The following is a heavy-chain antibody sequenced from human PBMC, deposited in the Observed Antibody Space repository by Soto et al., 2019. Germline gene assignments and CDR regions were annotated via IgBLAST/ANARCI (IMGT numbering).Heavy chain of an antibody. J-gene: IGHJ4*02. Sequence: QVQLQESGPGLVKPSETLSLTCTVSGGSISSYYWSWIRQPPGKGLEWIGYIYYSGSTNYNPSLKSRVTISVDTSKNQFSLKLSSVTAADTAVYYCAVTTVTTYERVAYFDYWGQGTLVTVFS. CDR2: IYYSGST. CDR1: GGSISSYY. D-gene: IGHD4-17*01. V-gene: IGHV4-59*01. CDR3: AVTTVTTYERVAYFDY.